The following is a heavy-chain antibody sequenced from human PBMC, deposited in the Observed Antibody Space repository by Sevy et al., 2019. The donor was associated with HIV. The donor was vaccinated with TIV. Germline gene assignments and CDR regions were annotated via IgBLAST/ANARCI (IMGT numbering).Heavy chain of an antibody. Sequence: SETLSLTCAVYGGSFSGYYWSWIRQPPGKGLEWIGENNHSGSTNYNPSLKSRVTISVDTSKNQFSLKLSSVTAADTAVYYCARDDLSTLKDYYGMDVWGQGTTVTVSS. V-gene: IGHV4-34*01. CDR2: NNHSGST. J-gene: IGHJ6*02. CDR1: GGSFSGYY. D-gene: IGHD3-16*02. CDR3: ARDDLSTLKDYYGMDV.